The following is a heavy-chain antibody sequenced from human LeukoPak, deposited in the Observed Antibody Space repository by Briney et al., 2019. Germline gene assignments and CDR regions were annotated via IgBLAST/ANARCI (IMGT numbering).Heavy chain of an antibody. CDR1: GGSISSYY. CDR3: ARDSYYYDSIGYPDAFDI. Sequence: SETLSLTCTVSGGSISSYYWSWIRQPPGKGLVGIGYIYYSGSTNYNPSLKSRVTISVDTSKNQFSLKLSSVTAADTTVYYCARDSYYYDSIGYPDAFDIWGPGTMVTVSS. J-gene: IGHJ3*02. V-gene: IGHV4-59*01. D-gene: IGHD3-22*01. CDR2: IYYSGST.